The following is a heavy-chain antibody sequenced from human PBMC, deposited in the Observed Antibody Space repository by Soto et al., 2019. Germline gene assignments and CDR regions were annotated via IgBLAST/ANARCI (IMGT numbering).Heavy chain of an antibody. V-gene: IGHV1-18*01. CDR3: ARFSGGSYNTYYFYYGMDV. CDR2: ISAYNGNT. J-gene: IGHJ6*02. D-gene: IGHD2-15*01. CDR1: GYTFTSYG. Sequence: ASVKVSCKASGYTFTSYGISWVRQAPGQGLDWMGWISAYNGNTKYAQDLQGRVTMTTDTSTSTAYMELRSLRSDDTAVYYCARFSGGSYNTYYFYYGMDVWGQGTTVTVS.